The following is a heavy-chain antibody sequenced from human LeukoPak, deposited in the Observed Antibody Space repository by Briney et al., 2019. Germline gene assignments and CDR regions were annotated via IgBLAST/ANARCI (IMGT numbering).Heavy chain of an antibody. CDR2: IINDGSYT. D-gene: IGHD6-19*01. CDR3: ARVGSSGWSYGMDV. CDR1: GFTFSPVW. J-gene: IGHJ6*02. V-gene: IGHV3-74*01. Sequence: GGSLRLSCAASGFTFSPVWMHWVRQAPGKGLMWVSHIINDGSYTTYADSVKGRFTISRDNAKNTVYLQMNSLRAEDTAVYYCARVGSSGWSYGMDVWGQGTTVTVSS.